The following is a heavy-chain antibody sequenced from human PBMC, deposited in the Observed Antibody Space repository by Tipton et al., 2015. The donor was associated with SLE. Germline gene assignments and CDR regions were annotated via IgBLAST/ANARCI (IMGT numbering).Heavy chain of an antibody. Sequence: LRLSCAVYGGSFSGYYWSWIRQPPGKGLEWIGEINHSGSTNYNPSLKSRVTISVDTSKNQFSLKLSSVTAADTAVYYCASNYYGSGWFGPWGQGTLVTVSS. V-gene: IGHV4-34*01. D-gene: IGHD3-10*01. CDR2: INHSGST. J-gene: IGHJ5*02. CDR3: ASNYYGSGWFGP. CDR1: GGSFSGYY.